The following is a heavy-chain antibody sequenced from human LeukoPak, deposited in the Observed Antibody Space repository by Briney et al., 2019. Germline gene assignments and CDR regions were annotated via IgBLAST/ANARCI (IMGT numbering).Heavy chain of an antibody. CDR3: ARHSRQQLANWFDP. J-gene: IGHJ5*02. CDR1: GYSFTSYW. D-gene: IGHD6-13*01. Sequence: GESLKISCKGSGYSFTSYWIGWVRQLPGKGLEWMGIVYPGDSDTRYSPSFQGQVTISADKSISTAYLQWSSLKASDTAMYYCARHSRQQLANWFDPWGQGTLVTVSS. CDR2: VYPGDSDT. V-gene: IGHV5-51*01.